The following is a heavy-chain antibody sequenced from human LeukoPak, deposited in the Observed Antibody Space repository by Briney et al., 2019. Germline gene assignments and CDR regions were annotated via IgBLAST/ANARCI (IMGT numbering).Heavy chain of an antibody. Sequence: SETLSLTCTVSGGSINSYFWSWIRQPPGKGLEWIGYIYYSGGTDYNPSLKSRVTISVDTYKNQFSLQLSSVTAADTAVYYCARHERNGGYYDYWGQGTLVTVSS. CDR3: ARHERNGGYYDY. J-gene: IGHJ4*02. CDR2: IYYSGGT. V-gene: IGHV4-59*08. D-gene: IGHD3-22*01. CDR1: GGSINSYF.